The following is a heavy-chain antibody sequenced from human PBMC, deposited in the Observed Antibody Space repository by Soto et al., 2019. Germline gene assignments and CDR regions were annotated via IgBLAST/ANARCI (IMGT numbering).Heavy chain of an antibody. CDR3: ATDAVYNDGLWLMDH. J-gene: IGHJ4*02. CDR1: GLPHSSFA. CDR2: IYGSGGGI. V-gene: IGHV3-23*01. D-gene: IGHD2-21*01. Sequence: EVQLLESGGGLVQPGGSLRLSCTASGLPHSSFAMMWVRQAPGKGLECVSGIYGSGGGIEYAESVKGRFTISRDNSKNTVYLQMTDLRADDTAVYYCATDAVYNDGLWLMDHWGQGTQVTVSS.